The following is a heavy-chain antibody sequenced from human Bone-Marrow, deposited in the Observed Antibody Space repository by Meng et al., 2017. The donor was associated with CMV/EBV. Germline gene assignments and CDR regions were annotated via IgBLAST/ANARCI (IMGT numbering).Heavy chain of an antibody. V-gene: IGHV3-30*02. CDR1: GFIFSNYN. J-gene: IGHJ4*02. CDR3: AKDNGYTYGHASDY. Sequence: GGSLKISCAASGFIFSNYNMHWVRQAPGKGLEWVSLIVSGGSNIYYADSVKGRFTISRDNSKNTLYLQMNSLRTEDTAVYFCAKDNGYTYGHASDYWGQGTLVTVSS. CDR2: IVSGGSNI. D-gene: IGHD5-12*01.